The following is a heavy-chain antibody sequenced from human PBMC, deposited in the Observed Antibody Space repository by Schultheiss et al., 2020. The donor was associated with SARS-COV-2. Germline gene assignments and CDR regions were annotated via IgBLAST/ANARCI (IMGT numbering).Heavy chain of an antibody. CDR1: GFTFSSYA. CDR3: ASTGYSSGYDY. Sequence: GGSLRLSCAASGFTFSSYAMHWVRQAPGKGLEWVAVIWYDGSNKYYADSVKGRFTISRDNSKNTLYLQMNSLRAEDTAVYYCASTGYSSGYDYWGQGTLVTVSS. J-gene: IGHJ4*02. CDR2: IWYDGSNK. V-gene: IGHV3-30-3*01. D-gene: IGHD6-19*01.